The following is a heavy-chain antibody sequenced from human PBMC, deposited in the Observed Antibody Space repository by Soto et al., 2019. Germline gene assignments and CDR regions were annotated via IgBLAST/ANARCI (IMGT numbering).Heavy chain of an antibody. CDR2: IKPISDIT. CDR1: GDTFGRFT. CDR3: ARDPSTINKLIGVWFDP. Sequence: SVKVSCKASGDTFGRFTINWVRQAPGQGLEWMGGIKPISDITNYAQRFQGRVTFTADASTSTVYLELSSLRSEDTAMYYCARDPSTINKLIGVWFDPWGQGTLVTVS. V-gene: IGHV1-69*13. D-gene: IGHD4-4*01. J-gene: IGHJ5*02.